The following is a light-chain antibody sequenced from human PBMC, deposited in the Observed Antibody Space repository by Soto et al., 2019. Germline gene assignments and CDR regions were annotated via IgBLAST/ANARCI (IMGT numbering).Light chain of an antibody. V-gene: IGLV2-14*01. CDR3: SSYTTSSTQV. Sequence: QAASVSGSPGQSIXXXXXGTSRDVGYYNYVSWYQHHPGKAPKLMIYEVSNRPSGVSNRFSGSKSGNTASLAISGLQAEDEADYYCSSYTTSSTQVFGGGTKLTVL. CDR1: SRDVGYYNY. CDR2: EVS. J-gene: IGLJ3*02.